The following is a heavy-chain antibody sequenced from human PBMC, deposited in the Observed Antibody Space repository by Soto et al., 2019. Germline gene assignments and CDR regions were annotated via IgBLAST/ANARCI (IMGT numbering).Heavy chain of an antibody. D-gene: IGHD2-15*01. CDR2: IYTSGST. V-gene: IGHV4-4*07. CDR1: GGSISSYY. Sequence: PSETLSLTCTVSGGSISSYYWSWIRQPAGKGLEWIGRIYTSGSTNYNPSLKSRVTMSVDTSKNQFSLKLSSVTAADTAVYYCARGKVRWPPYGMDVWGQGTTVTVSS. CDR3: ARGKVRWPPYGMDV. J-gene: IGHJ6*02.